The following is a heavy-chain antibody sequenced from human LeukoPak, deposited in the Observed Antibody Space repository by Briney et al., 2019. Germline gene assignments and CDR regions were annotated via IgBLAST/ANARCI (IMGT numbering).Heavy chain of an antibody. CDR2: ISPSNGDT. V-gene: IGHV1-18*04. CDR3: ARDSGWERRYFFFDE. D-gene: IGHD1-1*01. CDR1: GYTFTSYS. Sequence: ASVKVSCKASGYTFTSYSISWVRRAPGQGLEWMGWISPSNGDTNSAQKVQDRVTMTTDTSTTSVYMELRSLTSDDTAIYYCARDSGWERRYFFFDEWGQGTLVTVSS. J-gene: IGHJ4*02.